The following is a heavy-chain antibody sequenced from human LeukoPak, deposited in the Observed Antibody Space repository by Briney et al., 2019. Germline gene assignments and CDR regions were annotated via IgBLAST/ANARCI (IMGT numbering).Heavy chain of an antibody. CDR3: AREDYGDSRIPYYGMDV. CDR2: ISYDGSNK. J-gene: IGHJ6*02. D-gene: IGHD4-17*01. V-gene: IGHV3-30*03. Sequence: GGSLRLSCAASGFTFSSYSMNWVRQAPGKGLEWVAVISYDGSNKYYADSVKGRFTISRDNSKNTLYLQMNSLRAEDTAVYYCAREDYGDSRIPYYGMDVWGQGTTVTVSS. CDR1: GFTFSSYS.